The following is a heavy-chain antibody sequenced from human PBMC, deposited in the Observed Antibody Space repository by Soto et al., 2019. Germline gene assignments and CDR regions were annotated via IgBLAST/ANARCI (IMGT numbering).Heavy chain of an antibody. Sequence: GASVKVSCKASGGTFSSYAISWVRQAPGQGLEWMGGIIPIFGTANYAQKFQGRVTITADESTSTAYMELSNLRSEDTAVYYCARGAAGTNLNWFDPWGQGTLVTVSS. D-gene: IGHD6-13*01. CDR3: ARGAAGTNLNWFDP. CDR2: IIPIFGTA. CDR1: GGTFSSYA. V-gene: IGHV1-69*13. J-gene: IGHJ5*02.